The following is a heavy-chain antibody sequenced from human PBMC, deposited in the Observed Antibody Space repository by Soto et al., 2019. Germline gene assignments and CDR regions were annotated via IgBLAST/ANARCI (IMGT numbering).Heavy chain of an antibody. CDR1: GFSFSSYA. V-gene: IGHV3-23*01. J-gene: IGHJ3*02. Sequence: EVQLLESGGGLVQPGGSLRLSCAASGFSFSSYAMNWVRQAPGKGLEWVSVISGSGDSTYYADSVKGRFTISRDNSKNTLYLQMNSLRAEDTAIYYCAKVTLLHSNYVRSTLDIWGQGTMVIVSS. D-gene: IGHD4-4*01. CDR3: AKVTLLHSNYVRSTLDI. CDR2: ISGSGDST.